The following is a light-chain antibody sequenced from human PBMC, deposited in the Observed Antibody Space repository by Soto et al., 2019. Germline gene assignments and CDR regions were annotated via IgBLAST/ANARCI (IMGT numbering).Light chain of an antibody. CDR2: RAS. Sequence: DVQMTQSPSTLSASVGDRVTITCRASQSISTYLAWYQKKPGQAPKLLIYRASTLRSGVSSRFSGSGSGTEFTLTISSLQPDDFATYYCQQYNSYLYSFGQGTELEIK. CDR3: QQYNSYLYS. V-gene: IGKV1-5*03. J-gene: IGKJ2*03. CDR1: QSISTY.